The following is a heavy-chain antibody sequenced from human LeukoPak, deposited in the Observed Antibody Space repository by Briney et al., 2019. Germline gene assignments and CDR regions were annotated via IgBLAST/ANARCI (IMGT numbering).Heavy chain of an antibody. CDR1: GFTFSSYG. CDR3: AKEAGPPRYCSSTSCPELPPYYFDY. V-gene: IGHV3-30*18. D-gene: IGHD2-2*01. CDR2: ISYDGSNK. Sequence: GGSLRLSCAASGFTFSSYGMHWVRQAPGKGLEWVAVISYDGSNKYYADSVKGRLTISRDNSKNTLYLQMNSLRAEDTAVYYCAKEAGPPRYCSSTSCPELPPYYFDYWGQGTLVTVSS. J-gene: IGHJ4*02.